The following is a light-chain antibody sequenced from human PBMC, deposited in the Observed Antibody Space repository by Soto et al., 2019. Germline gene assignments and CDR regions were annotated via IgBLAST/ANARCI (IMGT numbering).Light chain of an antibody. CDR1: QSVRSN. CDR3: QQRSNLPPT. CDR2: DAS. Sequence: EIVMTQSPFTLSVAPWERAALSCVASQSVRSNLAWYQQIPGQAPRLLIYDASNRATGIPDRFSGGGSGTDFTLTISSLEPEDFAVYYCQQRSNLPPTFGQGTLLEI. J-gene: IGKJ5*01. V-gene: IGKV3-11*01.